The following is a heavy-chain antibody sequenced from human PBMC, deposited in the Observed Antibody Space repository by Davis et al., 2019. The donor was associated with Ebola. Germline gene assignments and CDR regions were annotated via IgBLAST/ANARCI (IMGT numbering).Heavy chain of an antibody. CDR3: ARHVDYYDSSGPGFDP. V-gene: IGHV4-39*01. D-gene: IGHD3-22*01. CDR2: IYYSGST. Sequence: MPSETLSLTCTVSGGSISSRSYYWGWIRQPPGKGLEWIGSIYYSGSTYYNPSLKSRVTISVDTSKNQFSLKLSSVTAADTAVYYCARHVDYYDSSGPGFDPWGQGTTVTVSS. CDR1: GGSISSRSYY. J-gene: IGHJ5*02.